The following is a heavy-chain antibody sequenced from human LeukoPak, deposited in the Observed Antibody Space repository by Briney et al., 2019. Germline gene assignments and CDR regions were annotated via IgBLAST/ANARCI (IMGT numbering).Heavy chain of an antibody. D-gene: IGHD1-26*01. CDR3: AKDPGSYALGHLDY. V-gene: IGHV3-53*01. J-gene: IGHJ4*02. Sequence: GGSLRLSCAASGFTVSSNYMSWVRQAPGKGLEWVSVIYSGGSTYYADSVKGRFTISRDNSKNTLYLQMNSLRAEDTAVYYCAKDPGSYALGHLDYWGQGTLVTVSS. CDR1: GFTVSSNY. CDR2: IYSGGST.